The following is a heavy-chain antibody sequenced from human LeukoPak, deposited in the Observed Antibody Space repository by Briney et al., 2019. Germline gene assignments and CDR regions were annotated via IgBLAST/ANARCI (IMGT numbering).Heavy chain of an antibody. D-gene: IGHD3-10*01. V-gene: IGHV4-39*07. CDR2: IYYSGST. CDR1: GGSISSSSYY. CDR3: ARDPAITMVRGVITGWFDP. J-gene: IGHJ5*02. Sequence: SETLSLTCTVSGGSISSSSYYWGWIRQPPGKGLEWIGSIYYSGSTYYNPSLKSRVTISVDTSKNQFSLKLSSVTAADTAVYYCARDPAITMVRGVITGWFDPWGQGTLVTVSS.